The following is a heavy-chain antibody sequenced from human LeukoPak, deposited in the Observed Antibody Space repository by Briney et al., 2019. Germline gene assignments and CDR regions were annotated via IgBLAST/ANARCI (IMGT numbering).Heavy chain of an antibody. CDR3: AREEIGYYPRLYYFDY. V-gene: IGHV1-69*04. CDR1: GGTFSSYA. D-gene: IGHD3-3*01. J-gene: IGHJ4*02. CDR2: IIPILGIA. Sequence: SVKVSCKASGGTFSSYAISWVRQAPGQGLEWMGRIIPILGIANYAQKFQGRATITADKSTSTAYMELSSLRSEDTAVYYCAREEIGYYPRLYYFDYWGQGTLVTVSS.